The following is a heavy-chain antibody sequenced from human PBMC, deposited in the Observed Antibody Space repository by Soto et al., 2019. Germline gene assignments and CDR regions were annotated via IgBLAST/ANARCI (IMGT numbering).Heavy chain of an antibody. CDR3: ARDSATMVRGVSPFYGMDV. CDR2: ISAYNGNT. J-gene: IGHJ6*02. Sequence: ASVEVSCKXSGYTFTSYGISWVRQAPGQGLEWMGWISAYNGNTNYAQKLQGRVTMTTDTSTSTAYMELRSLRSDDTAVYYCARDSATMVRGVSPFYGMDVWGQGTTVTVSS. V-gene: IGHV1-18*01. D-gene: IGHD3-10*01. CDR1: GYTFTSYG.